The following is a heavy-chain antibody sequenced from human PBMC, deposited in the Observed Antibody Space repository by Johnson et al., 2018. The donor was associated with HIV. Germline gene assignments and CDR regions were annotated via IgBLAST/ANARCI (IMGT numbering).Heavy chain of an antibody. D-gene: IGHD2-8*01. CDR2: ISGSDGAI. V-gene: IGHV3-11*04. J-gene: IGHJ3*02. CDR3: ARSVNAGRPFYI. Sequence: QVQLVESGGGWVKPGGSLSLSCAASGFTFSDSYMNWIRQAPGKGLEWVSYISGSDGAIWYADSVKGRFTVSRDNAKNSFYLQMNSLRAEDTAVYYCARSVNAGRPFYIWGQGTLVTVSS. CDR1: GFTFSDSY.